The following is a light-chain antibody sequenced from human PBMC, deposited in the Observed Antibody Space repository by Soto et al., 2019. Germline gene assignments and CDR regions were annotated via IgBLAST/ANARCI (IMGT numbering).Light chain of an antibody. CDR3: QQHGGSPIT. CDR2: GAS. V-gene: IGKV3-20*01. Sequence: EIILTQSPDTLSFPPGERATLSCRASQTVSSNYLAWCQQRPGQAPRLLIYGASTRAAGIPDRFSGSGSGTDFTLTITRLEPEDFAVYYCQQHGGSPITFGQGTRLEIK. J-gene: IGKJ5*01. CDR1: QTVSSNY.